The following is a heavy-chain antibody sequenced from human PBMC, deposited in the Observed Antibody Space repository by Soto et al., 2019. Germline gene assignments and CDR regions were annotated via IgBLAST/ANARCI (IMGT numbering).Heavy chain of an antibody. CDR2: IKYSGTT. J-gene: IGHJ4*02. D-gene: IGHD3-10*01. V-gene: IGHV4-39*01. CDR3: ARRYGWLYFDY. CDR1: GGSISSSRCH. Sequence: SETLSLTCTVSGGSISSSRCHWGWIRQPPGKGLEWIASIKYSGTTFYNPSLKSRVTLSVDTSKNQFALKLSSVTAAETAVYYCARRYGWLYFDYWGQGSLVTVS.